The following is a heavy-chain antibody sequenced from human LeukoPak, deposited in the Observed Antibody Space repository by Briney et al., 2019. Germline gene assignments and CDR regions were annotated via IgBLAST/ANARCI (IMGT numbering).Heavy chain of an antibody. CDR3: ATASASNTGYGLRWFDH. J-gene: IGHJ5*02. V-gene: IGHV4-34*01. CDR2: INHSGST. CDR1: GGSFSGYY. D-gene: IGHD5-18*01. Sequence: SETLSLTCAVYGGSFSGYYWSWIRQPPGKGLGWIGEINHSGSTNYNPSLKSRVTISVDTSKNQFSLKLSSVTAADTAVYYCATASASNTGYGLRWFDHWGQGTLVTVSS.